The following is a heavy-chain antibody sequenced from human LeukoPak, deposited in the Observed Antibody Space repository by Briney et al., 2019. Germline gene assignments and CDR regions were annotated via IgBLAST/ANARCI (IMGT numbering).Heavy chain of an antibody. CDR1: GFTFSSSA. J-gene: IGHJ4*02. CDR2: ISYDGSNE. V-gene: IGHV3-30*04. D-gene: IGHD3-22*01. Sequence: PGGSLRLSCAASGFTFSSSAMHWVRQAPGKGLEWVAVISYDGSNEYYTDSVKGRFTISRDNSKNTLYLQMNSLRAEDTAVYYCARILNYYHRSGSDWGVTDYWGQGTLVTVSA. CDR3: ARILNYYHRSGSDWGVTDY.